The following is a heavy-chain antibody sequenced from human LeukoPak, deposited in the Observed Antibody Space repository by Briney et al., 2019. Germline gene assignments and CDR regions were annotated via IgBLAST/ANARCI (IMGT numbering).Heavy chain of an antibody. Sequence: ASVKVSCKASGGTFSSYAISWVRQAPGQGLEWMGGIIPIFGTANYAQKFQGRVTITADESTSTAYMELSSLRSEDTAVYYCGYCSTSCYYLDYWGQGTLVTVSS. J-gene: IGHJ4*02. D-gene: IGHD2-2*01. CDR1: GGTFSSYA. V-gene: IGHV1-69*13. CDR2: IIPIFGTA. CDR3: GYCSTSCYYLDY.